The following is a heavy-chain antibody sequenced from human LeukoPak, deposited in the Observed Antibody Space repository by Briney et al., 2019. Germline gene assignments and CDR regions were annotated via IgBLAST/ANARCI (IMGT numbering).Heavy chain of an antibody. CDR1: GFTFGSYK. CDR2: IWSDGSNK. Sequence: GGSLGLSCAASGFTFGSYKMSWVRQVPGKGLDWVALIWSDGSNKYYADSVKGRFTISRDISKNTLYLQMNSLRAEDTALYYCARAGSGWYEIDSWGQGTLVTVSS. V-gene: IGHV3-33*08. CDR3: ARAGSGWYEIDS. D-gene: IGHD6-19*01. J-gene: IGHJ4*02.